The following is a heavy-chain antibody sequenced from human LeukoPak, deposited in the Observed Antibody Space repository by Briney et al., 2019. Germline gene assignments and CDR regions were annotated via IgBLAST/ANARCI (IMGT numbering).Heavy chain of an antibody. CDR1: GFTFNMYW. D-gene: IGHD2-2*03. Sequence: PGGSLRLSCAASGFTFNMYWMNWVRQAPGKGLVWVSRINSDGTSIMYADSARGRLTISRDNAKNTLYLQRNSLTADATGLYYCASPGYYSDNSCRGMGVWGQGTTVTVSS. J-gene: IGHJ6*02. V-gene: IGHV3-74*03. CDR2: INSDGTSI. CDR3: ASPGYYSDNSCRGMGV.